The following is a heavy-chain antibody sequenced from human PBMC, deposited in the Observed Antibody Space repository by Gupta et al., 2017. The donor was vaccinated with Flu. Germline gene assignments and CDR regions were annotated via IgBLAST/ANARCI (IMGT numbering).Heavy chain of an antibody. CDR2: ISGSGSST. CDR1: GITISNYG. D-gene: IGHD3-22*01. Sequence: EVQLLESGGGLVQPGGSLRLSCAVSGITISNYGMSWVRQAPGKGLEWVSSISGSGSSTYYADSVKGRFTISRENFRETVYLQMDNMRAEDTAIYFCAKEGYFDISGPFDDWGQGTRVTVSS. CDR3: AKEGYFDISGPFDD. V-gene: IGHV3-23*01. J-gene: IGHJ4*02.